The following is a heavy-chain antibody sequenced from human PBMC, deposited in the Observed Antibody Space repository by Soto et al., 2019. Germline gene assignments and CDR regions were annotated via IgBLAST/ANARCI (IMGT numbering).Heavy chain of an antibody. D-gene: IGHD3-9*01. CDR2: ISAYNGNT. Sequence: ASVKVSCKASGYTFTSYGISWVRQAPGQGLEWMGWISAYNGNTNYAQKPQGRVTMTTDTSTSTAYMELRSLRSDDTAVYYCARSVGRDILTGYYDGMDVWGQGTTVTVSS. CDR3: ARSVGRDILTGYYDGMDV. CDR1: GYTFTSYG. J-gene: IGHJ6*02. V-gene: IGHV1-18*04.